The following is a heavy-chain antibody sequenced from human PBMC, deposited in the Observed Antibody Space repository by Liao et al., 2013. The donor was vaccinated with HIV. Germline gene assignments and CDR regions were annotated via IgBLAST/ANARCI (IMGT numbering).Heavy chain of an antibody. J-gene: IGHJ5*02. CDR1: GGSFSGYY. D-gene: IGHD2-2*01. CDR2: INHSGST. CDR3: ARNVLKDLYCSSTSCYARSWFDP. V-gene: IGHV4-34*01. Sequence: QVQLQQWGAGLLKPSETLSLTCAVYGGSFSGYYWSWIRQPPGKGLEWIGEINHSGSTNYNPSLKSRVTISVDTSKNQFSLKLSSVTAADTAVYYCARNVLKDLYCSSTSCYARSWFDPWGQGTLVTVSS.